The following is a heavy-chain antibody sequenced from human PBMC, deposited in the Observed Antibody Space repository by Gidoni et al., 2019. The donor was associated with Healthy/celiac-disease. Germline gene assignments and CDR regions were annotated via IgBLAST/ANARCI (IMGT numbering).Heavy chain of an antibody. CDR3: ARHSIGDSSGYYDY. J-gene: IGHJ4*02. V-gene: IGHV4-39*01. CDR2: IYYSGST. Sequence: QLQLQESGPGLVKPSETLSLTCTVSGGSIRSSSYYWGWIRQPPGKGLEWIGSIYYSGSTYYNPSLKSRVTISVDTSKNQFSLKLSSVTAADTAVYYCARHSIGDSSGYYDYWGQGTLVTVSS. D-gene: IGHD3-22*01. CDR1: GGSIRSSSYY.